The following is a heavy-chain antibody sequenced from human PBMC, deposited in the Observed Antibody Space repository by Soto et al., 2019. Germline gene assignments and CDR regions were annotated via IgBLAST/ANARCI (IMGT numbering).Heavy chain of an antibody. D-gene: IGHD3-10*01. Sequence: SETLSLTXTVSGDSMSEYFWSWVRQSPGKGLEWIGYIYYLGSTDYNPSLKSRVTISVDTSKRQFSLKLNSVTAADTAIYYCARDGYYGSGSPYPAYWGPGIQVTVSS. CDR3: ARDGYYGSGSPYPAY. V-gene: IGHV4-59*01. CDR1: GDSMSEYF. CDR2: IYYLGST. J-gene: IGHJ4*02.